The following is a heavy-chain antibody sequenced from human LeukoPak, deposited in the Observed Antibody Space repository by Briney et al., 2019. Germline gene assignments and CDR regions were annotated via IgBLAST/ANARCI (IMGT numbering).Heavy chain of an antibody. CDR1: GGSISSHY. CDR3: ARRSGVLDSRDSRYHFDH. D-gene: IGHD3-22*01. CDR2: IYYSGST. Sequence: TSSETLSLTCIVSGGSISSHYWSWIRQPPGKGLEYIGYIYYSGSTDYNPSLKSRVTITVDTSKNQFSLNLSSVTAADTAVYYCARRSGVLDSRDSRYHFDHWGQGTLVTVSS. V-gene: IGHV4-59*11. J-gene: IGHJ4*02.